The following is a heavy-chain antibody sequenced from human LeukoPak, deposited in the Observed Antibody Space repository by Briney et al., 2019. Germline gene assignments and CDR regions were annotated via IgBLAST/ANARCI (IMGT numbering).Heavy chain of an antibody. CDR3: ARDSPTYYYDSSGYRHFDY. CDR2: ISSSSSYI. D-gene: IGHD3-22*01. Sequence: KTGGSLRLSCAASGFTFSSYSMNWVRQAPGKGLEWVSSISSSSSYIYYADSVKGRFTISRDNAKNSLYLQMNSLRAEDTAVYYCARDSPTYYYDSSGYRHFDYWGQGTLVTVSS. V-gene: IGHV3-21*01. CDR1: GFTFSSYS. J-gene: IGHJ4*02.